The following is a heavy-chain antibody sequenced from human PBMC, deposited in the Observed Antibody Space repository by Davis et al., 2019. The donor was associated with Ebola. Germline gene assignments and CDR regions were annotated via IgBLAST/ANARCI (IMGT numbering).Heavy chain of an antibody. CDR3: ARDVWRCRSTSCYYYYGMDV. J-gene: IGHJ6*02. CDR1: GFTFTSSA. D-gene: IGHD2-2*01. CDR2: INAGNGNT. V-gene: IGHV1-3*01. Sequence: AASVKVSCKASGFTFTSSAMQWVRQARGQRLEWIGWINAGNGNTKYSQKFQGRVTITRDTSASTAYMELSSLRSEDTAVYYCARDVWRCRSTSCYYYYGMDVWGQGTTVTVSS.